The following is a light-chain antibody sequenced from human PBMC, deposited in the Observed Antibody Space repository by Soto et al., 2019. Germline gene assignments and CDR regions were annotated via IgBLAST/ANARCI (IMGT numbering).Light chain of an antibody. CDR2: DAS. CDR3: QQANSFPWT. CDR1: QDISNY. Sequence: DIQMTQSPSSLSASVGDRVTITCQASQDISNYLNWYQQKPGKAPKLLIYDASNLQSGVPSRFSGSGSGTDFTLTISSLQPEDFATYYCQQANSFPWTFGQGTKVEIK. V-gene: IGKV1-12*01. J-gene: IGKJ1*01.